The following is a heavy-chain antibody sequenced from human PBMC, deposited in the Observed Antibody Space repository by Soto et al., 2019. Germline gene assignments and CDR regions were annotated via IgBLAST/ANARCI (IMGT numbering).Heavy chain of an antibody. CDR2: IYYSGST. J-gene: IGHJ6*03. CDR3: ARDRGILATPGDYYYYLMDV. V-gene: IGHV4-59*01. CDR1: GGSISNYY. Sequence: PSETLSLTCTVSGGSISNYYWSWIRQPPGKGLEWIGYIYYSGSTNYNPSLKSRVTISVDTSKNQFSLKLSSVIAADTAVYYCARDRGILATPGDYYYYLMDVWGKGTTVTVSS. D-gene: IGHD5-12*01.